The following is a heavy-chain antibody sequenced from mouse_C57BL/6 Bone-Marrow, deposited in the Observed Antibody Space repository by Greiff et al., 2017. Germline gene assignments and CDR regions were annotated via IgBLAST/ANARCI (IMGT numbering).Heavy chain of an antibody. CDR1: GFTFSDAW. CDR2: IRNKANNHAT. D-gene: IGHD2-2*01. V-gene: IGHV6-6*01. CDR3: TRTIYYGYDWFAY. Sequence: EVKLQESGGGLVQPGGSMKLSCAASGFTFSDAWMDWVRQSPEKGLEWVAEIRNKANNHATYYAESVKGRFTISRDDSKSSVYLQMNSLRAEDTGIYYCTRTIYYGYDWFAYWGQGTLVTVSA. J-gene: IGHJ3*01.